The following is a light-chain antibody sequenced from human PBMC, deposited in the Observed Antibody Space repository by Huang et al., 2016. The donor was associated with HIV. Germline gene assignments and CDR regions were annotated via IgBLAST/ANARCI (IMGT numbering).Light chain of an antibody. J-gene: IGKJ4*01. V-gene: IGKV3-15*01. CDR3: HQYNNWLLS. CDR2: GSS. CDR1: RSVSTN. Sequence: EIVMTQSPATLSVYPGQRVTLSCRANRSVSTNLAWYQQRHGQAPRLLIYGSSTRAPGIPARFSGSGSGTYFPLTISSLQSEDFALYYCHQYNNWLLSFGGGTRV.